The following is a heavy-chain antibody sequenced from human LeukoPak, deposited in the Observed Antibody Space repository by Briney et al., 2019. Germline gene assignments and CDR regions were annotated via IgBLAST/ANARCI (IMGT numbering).Heavy chain of an antibody. J-gene: IGHJ6*03. CDR2: IYTSGTT. V-gene: IGHV4-61*02. Sequence: SETLSLTCTVSGGSVRRGNYYWTWIRQPAGSGLEWIGRIYTSGTTDYSPSLRTRVTISVDASRNQFSLNLSSVTAADTAVYSCARWSGSVTARNYYYYMDVWGEGTTVTVSS. CDR3: ARWSGSVTARNYYYYMDV. D-gene: IGHD6-6*01. CDR1: GGSVRRGNYY.